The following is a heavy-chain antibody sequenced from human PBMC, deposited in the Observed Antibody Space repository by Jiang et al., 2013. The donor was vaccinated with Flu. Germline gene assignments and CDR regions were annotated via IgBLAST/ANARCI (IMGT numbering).Heavy chain of an antibody. V-gene: IGHV4-31*03. CDR3: ASLDYGYYFDY. J-gene: IGHJ4*02. Sequence: GSGLVKPSQTLSLTCTVSGGSISSGGYYWSWIRQHPGKGLEWIGYIYYSGSAYYNPSLKSRVTISVDTSKNQFSLKLSSVTAADTAVYYCASLDYGYYFDYWGQGTLGHRLL. D-gene: IGHD3-10*01. CDR2: IYYSGSA. CDR1: GGSISSGGYY.